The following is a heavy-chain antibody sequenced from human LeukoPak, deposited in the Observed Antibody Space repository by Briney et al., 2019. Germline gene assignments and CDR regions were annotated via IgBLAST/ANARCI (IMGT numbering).Heavy chain of an antibody. J-gene: IGHJ6*02. V-gene: IGHV1-69*04. CDR1: GGAFSSYA. CDR3: ARDHGSGETYYYGMDV. D-gene: IGHD3-10*01. CDR2: IIPILGIA. Sequence: ASVKVSCKASGGAFSSYAISWVRQAPGQGLEWMGRIIPILGIANYAQKFQGRVTITADKSTSTAYMELSSLRSEDTAVYYCARDHGSGETYYYGMDVWGQGTTVTVSS.